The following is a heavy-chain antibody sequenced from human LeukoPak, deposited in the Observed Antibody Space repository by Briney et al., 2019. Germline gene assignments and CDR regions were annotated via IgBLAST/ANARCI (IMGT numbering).Heavy chain of an antibody. D-gene: IGHD1-26*01. Sequence: APVKVSCKTSGYTFTSYGIGWVRQAPGQGLEWMAWIYNGNTNYAQNLQGRVTVTTDTSTTTAYMELRSLRSDDTAVYYCTRDRSTSGSQNYWGRGTLVTVSS. J-gene: IGHJ4*02. CDR3: TRDRSTSGSQNY. V-gene: IGHV1-18*01. CDR1: GYTFTSYG. CDR2: IYNGNT.